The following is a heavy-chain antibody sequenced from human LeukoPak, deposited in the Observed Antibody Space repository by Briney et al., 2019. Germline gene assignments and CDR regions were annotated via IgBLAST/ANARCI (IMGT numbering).Heavy chain of an antibody. CDR1: GGSFSGYY. Sequence: PSETLSLXCAVYGGSFSGYYWSWSRQPPGKGLEWIGEINHSGSTNYNPSLKSRVTISVDTSKNQFSLKLSSVTAADTAVYHCARGRYWHYFDCWGQGTLVTVSS. J-gene: IGHJ4*02. CDR3: ARGRYWHYFDC. D-gene: IGHD1-14*01. V-gene: IGHV4-34*01. CDR2: INHSGST.